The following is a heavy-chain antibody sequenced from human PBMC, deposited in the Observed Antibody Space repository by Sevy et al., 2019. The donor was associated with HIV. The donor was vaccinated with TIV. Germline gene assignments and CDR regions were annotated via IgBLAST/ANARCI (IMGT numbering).Heavy chain of an antibody. CDR3: ARDVSSGHTADSYYYYYGLDV. Sequence: GGSLRLSCAASGFTFDAHAMHWVRQSPGKGLEWVSGINWNSGIIAYADSVKGRFTISRDNAKNSLHLQMNSLRTEDTALYFCARDVSSGHTADSYYYYYGLDVWGQGTTVTVSS. CDR2: INWNSGII. J-gene: IGHJ6*02. D-gene: IGHD6-19*01. CDR1: GFTFDAHA. V-gene: IGHV3-9*01.